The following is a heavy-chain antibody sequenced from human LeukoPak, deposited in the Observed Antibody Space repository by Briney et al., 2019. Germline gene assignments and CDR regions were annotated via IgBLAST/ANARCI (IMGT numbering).Heavy chain of an antibody. CDR3: AKGGGSTAFDI. Sequence: GGSLRLSCAASGFTFSSYAMSWLRQAPGKGLEWVSAISGGGGSTYYADSVKGRFTISRDNSKSTLFLQMNSLRAEDTAVYYCAKGGGSTAFDIWGQGTVVTVSS. CDR1: GFTFSSYA. J-gene: IGHJ3*02. D-gene: IGHD3-16*01. V-gene: IGHV3-23*01. CDR2: ISGGGGST.